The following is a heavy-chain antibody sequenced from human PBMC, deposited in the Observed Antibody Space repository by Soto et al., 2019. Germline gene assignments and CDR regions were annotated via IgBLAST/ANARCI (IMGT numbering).Heavy chain of an antibody. CDR2: ISGSGGST. J-gene: IGHJ6*02. V-gene: IGHV3-23*01. CDR1: GFTFSSYA. CDR3: ARDIRAGTIFGVARPGGMDV. D-gene: IGHD3-3*01. Sequence: GGSLRLSCAASGFTFSSYAMSWVRQAPGKGLEWVSAISGSGGSTYYADSVKGRFTISRDNSKNTLYLQMNSLRDEDTAVYYCARDIRAGTIFGVARPGGMDVWGQGTTVTVSS.